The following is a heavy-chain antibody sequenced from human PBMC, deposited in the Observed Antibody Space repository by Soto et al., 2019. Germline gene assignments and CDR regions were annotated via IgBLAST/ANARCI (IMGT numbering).Heavy chain of an antibody. J-gene: IGHJ6*02. CDR3: ASPEYSSSRYYYYGMDV. CDR2: IIPIFGTA. CDR1: GGTFSSYA. Sequence: QVQLVQSGAEVKKPGSSVKVSCKASGGTFSSYAISWLRQAPGQGLEWMGGIIPIFGTANYAQKFQGRVTITADESTSTAYMELSSLRSEDTAVYYCASPEYSSSRYYYYGMDVWGPGTTVTVSS. D-gene: IGHD6-6*01. V-gene: IGHV1-69*01.